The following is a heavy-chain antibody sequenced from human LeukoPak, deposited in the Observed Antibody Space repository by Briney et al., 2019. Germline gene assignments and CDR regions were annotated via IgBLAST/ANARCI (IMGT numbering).Heavy chain of an antibody. CDR3: ARQTGRVIRDYYYYGMDV. Sequence: SETLSLTCTVSGGSISSYYWSWIRQPPGKGLEWIGYIYYSGSTNYNPSLKSRVTISVDTSKNQFSPKLSSVTAADTAVYYCARQTGRVIRDYYYYGMDVWGQGTTVTVSS. CDR2: IYYSGST. J-gene: IGHJ6*02. CDR1: GGSISSYY. V-gene: IGHV4-59*01. D-gene: IGHD3-22*01.